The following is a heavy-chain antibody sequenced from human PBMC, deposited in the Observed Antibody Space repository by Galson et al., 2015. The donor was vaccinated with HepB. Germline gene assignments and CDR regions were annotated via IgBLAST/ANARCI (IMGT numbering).Heavy chain of an antibody. CDR2: IKEDGGES. CDR3: ARARSSLHYYYYGMDV. V-gene: IGHV3-7*01. CDR1: GFTFSGYW. Sequence: SLRLSCAASGFTFSGYWMHWVRQAPGKGLEWVANIKEDGGESYFVGSVKGRFTISRDNAKNSLYLQMNSLRAEDTAVYYCARARSSLHYYYYGMDVWGQGTTVTVSS. D-gene: IGHD6-13*01. J-gene: IGHJ6*02.